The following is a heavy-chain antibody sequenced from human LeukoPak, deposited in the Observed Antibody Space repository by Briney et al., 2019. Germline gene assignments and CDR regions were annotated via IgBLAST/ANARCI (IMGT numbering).Heavy chain of an antibody. V-gene: IGHV4-38-2*01. Sequence: SETLSLTCAVSGYSISSGYYWGWIRQPPGKGLEWIGSIYHSGSTYYNPSLKSRVTTSVDTSKNQFSLKLSSVTAADTAVYYCATFDYSNYVDYWGQGTLVTVSS. D-gene: IGHD4-11*01. CDR1: GYSISSGYY. CDR3: ATFDYSNYVDY. J-gene: IGHJ4*02. CDR2: IYHSGST.